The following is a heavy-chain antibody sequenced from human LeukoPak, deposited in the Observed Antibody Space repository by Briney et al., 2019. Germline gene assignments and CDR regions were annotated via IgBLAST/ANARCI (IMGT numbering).Heavy chain of an antibody. J-gene: IGHJ4*02. CDR2: ISGSGGST. V-gene: IGHV3-23*01. CDR1: GFTFSSYA. D-gene: IGHD3-10*01. Sequence: PGGSLRLSCAASGFTFSSYAMSWVRQAPGKGLEWVSGISGSGGSTYYADSVKGRFTISRDNSKNTLYLQMNSLRAEDTAVYYCAKDQRLDYYGSGSLDYWGQGTLVTFSS. CDR3: AKDQRLDYYGSGSLDY.